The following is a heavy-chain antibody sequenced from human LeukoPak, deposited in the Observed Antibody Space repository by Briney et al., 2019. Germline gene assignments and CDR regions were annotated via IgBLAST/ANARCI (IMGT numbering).Heavy chain of an antibody. D-gene: IGHD5-12*01. CDR1: GYTFTGYY. CDR2: INPNNGGT. CDR3: AREPGDGGYDNFDY. J-gene: IGHJ4*02. V-gene: IGHV1-2*02. Sequence: ASVKVSCKASGYTFTGYYMHWVRQAPGQGLEWMGWINPNNGGTHYAQKFQGRVTMTRDTSISTAYMELSRPRSDDTAVYYCAREPGDGGYDNFDYWGQGTLVTVSS.